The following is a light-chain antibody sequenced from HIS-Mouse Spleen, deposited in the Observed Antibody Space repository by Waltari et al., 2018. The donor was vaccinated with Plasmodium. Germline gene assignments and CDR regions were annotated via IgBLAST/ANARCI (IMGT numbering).Light chain of an antibody. V-gene: IGKV1-5*03. CDR3: QQYNSYWT. J-gene: IGKJ1*01. CDR2: TAS. Sequence: DIQMTQSPSTLSASVGDRVTITCRASQSISSWLAWYQQKPGKAPKLLIYTASSLESGVPSSFSGSGSVTEFTLTISSLQPDDFATYYCQQYNSYWTFGQGTKVEIK. CDR1: QSISSW.